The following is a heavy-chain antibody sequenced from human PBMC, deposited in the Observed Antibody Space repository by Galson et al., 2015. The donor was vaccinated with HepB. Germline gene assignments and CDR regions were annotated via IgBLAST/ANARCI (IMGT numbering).Heavy chain of an antibody. CDR1: GFTFSDYY. CDR3: ARGGPTGTMGEWGRPPPYYFDY. J-gene: IGHJ4*02. Sequence: SLRLSCAASGFTFSDYYTSWIRQAPGKGLEWVSSISSSSSYIYYADSVKGRFTISRDNAKNSLYLQMNSLRAEDTAVYYCARGGPTGTMGEWGRPPPYYFDYWGQGTLVTVSS. D-gene: IGHD1-7*01. V-gene: IGHV3-11*06. CDR2: ISSSSSYI.